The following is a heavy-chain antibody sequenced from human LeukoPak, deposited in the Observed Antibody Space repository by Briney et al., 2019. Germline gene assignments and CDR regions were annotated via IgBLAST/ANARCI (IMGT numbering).Heavy chain of an antibody. Sequence: GGSLRLSCAASGFTFSNAWMSWVRQAPGKGLEWVGRIKSKTDGWTTDYAAPVKGRFTISRDDSKNTLYLQMNSLKTEDTAVYYCTTGEVGATRDYWGQGTLVTVSS. CDR1: GFTFSNAW. D-gene: IGHD1-26*01. V-gene: IGHV3-15*01. J-gene: IGHJ4*02. CDR3: TTGEVGATRDY. CDR2: IKSKTDGWTT.